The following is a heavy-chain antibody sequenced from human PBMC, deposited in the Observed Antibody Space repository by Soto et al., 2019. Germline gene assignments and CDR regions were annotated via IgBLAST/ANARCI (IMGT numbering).Heavy chain of an antibody. J-gene: IGHJ6*02. CDR3: ARGRDKGYYYYGLDV. CDR2: LIPTLGTA. V-gene: IGHV1-69*12. Sequence: QVQLVQSGAEVKKPGSSVKVSCKASGGTLSSYAISWVRQAPGQGLEWMGGLIPTLGTANYAQKLQGRVTITADESTSTAYMELSSMRSEDTAVYYCARGRDKGYYYYGLDVWGQGTTVTVSS. CDR1: GGTLSSYA. D-gene: IGHD2-15*01.